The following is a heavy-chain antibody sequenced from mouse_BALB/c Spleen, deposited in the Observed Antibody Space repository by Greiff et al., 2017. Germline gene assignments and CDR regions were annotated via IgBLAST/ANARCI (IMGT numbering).Heavy chain of an antibody. V-gene: IGHV2-9*02. J-gene: IGHJ4*01. D-gene: IGHD1-1*01. CDR3: ARGGYGSSYDYYAMDY. CDR2: IWAGGST. CDR1: GFSLTSYG. Sequence: VKLQESGPGLVAPSQSLSITCTVSGFSLTSYGVHWVRQPPGKGLEWLGVIWAGGSTNYNSALMSRLSISKDNSKSQVFLKMNSLQTDDTAMYYCARGGYGSSYDYYAMDYWGQGTSVTVSS.